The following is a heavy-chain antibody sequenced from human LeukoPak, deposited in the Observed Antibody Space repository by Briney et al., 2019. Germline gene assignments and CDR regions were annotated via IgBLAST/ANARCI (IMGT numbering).Heavy chain of an antibody. Sequence: GASVKASCKASGYTFTSYDINWVRQATGQGLEWMGWMNPNSGNTGYAQKFQGRVTMTRNTSISTAYMELSSLRSEDTAVHYCARGSEWLRSEQSPPIDYWGQGTLVTVSS. CDR2: MNPNSGNT. D-gene: IGHD5-12*01. J-gene: IGHJ4*02. CDR1: GYTFTSYD. CDR3: ARGSEWLRSEQSPPIDY. V-gene: IGHV1-8*01.